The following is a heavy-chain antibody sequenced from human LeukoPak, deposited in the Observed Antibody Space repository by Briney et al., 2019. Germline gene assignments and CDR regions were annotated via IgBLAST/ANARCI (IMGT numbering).Heavy chain of an antibody. CDR2: VYYSGST. Sequence: SETLSLTCTVSGGSISSYYWSWIRQPPGKGLEWIGYVYYSGSTTYNPSLKSRVTISVDTSKNQFSLSLRSVTAADTPVYYCARGRRDIGIDPWGQGTLVTVSS. CDR3: ARGRRDIGIDP. D-gene: IGHD2-15*01. V-gene: IGHV4-59*01. J-gene: IGHJ5*02. CDR1: GGSISSYY.